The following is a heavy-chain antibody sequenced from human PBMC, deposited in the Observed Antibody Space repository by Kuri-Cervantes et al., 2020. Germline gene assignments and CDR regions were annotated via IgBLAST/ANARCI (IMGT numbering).Heavy chain of an antibody. CDR1: GFTFSSYA. D-gene: IGHD4-17*01. CDR3: ARDLGYGDYVSLGY. J-gene: IGHJ4*02. CDR2: ISYDGSNK. Sequence: GESLKISCAASGFTFSSYAMHWVRQAPGKGLEWVAVISYDGSNKYYADSMKGRFTISRDNSKNTLYLQMNSLRAEDTAVYYCARDLGYGDYVSLGYWGQGTLVTVSS. V-gene: IGHV3-30-3*01.